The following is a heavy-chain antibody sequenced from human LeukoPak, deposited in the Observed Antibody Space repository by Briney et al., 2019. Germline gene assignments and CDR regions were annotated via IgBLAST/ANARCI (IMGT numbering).Heavy chain of an antibody. CDR1: GYTFISSG. CDR3: ARVHYYGSGSQRLYYYYYYMDV. D-gene: IGHD3-10*01. V-gene: IGHV1-18*01. J-gene: IGHJ6*03. Sequence: ASVKVSCKASGYTFISSGISWVRQAPGQGLEWMGWISAYNGNTNYAQKLQGRVTMTTDTSTSTAYMELRSLRSDDTAVYYCARVHYYGSGSQRLYYYYYYMDVWGKGTTVTVSS. CDR2: ISAYNGNT.